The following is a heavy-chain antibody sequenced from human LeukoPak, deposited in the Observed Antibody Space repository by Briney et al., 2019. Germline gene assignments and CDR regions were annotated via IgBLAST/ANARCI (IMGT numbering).Heavy chain of an antibody. V-gene: IGHV3-48*03. CDR3: VRESRSDWYVGYFDY. D-gene: IGHD6-19*01. CDR2: ITSSGATK. Sequence: GGSLRLSCAASGFSFSSYDMNWVRQAPGKGLEGISYITSSGATKYSADSVKGRFTISRDNAKNSLYLQMTSLRVEDTAVYYCVRESRSDWYVGYFDYWGRGTLVTVSS. CDR1: GFSFSSYD. J-gene: IGHJ4*02.